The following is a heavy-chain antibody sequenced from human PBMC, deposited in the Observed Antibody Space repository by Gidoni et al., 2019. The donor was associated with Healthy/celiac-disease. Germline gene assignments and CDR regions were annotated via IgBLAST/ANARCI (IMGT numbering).Heavy chain of an antibody. D-gene: IGHD3-3*01. V-gene: IGHV4-31*03. Sequence: QVQLQESGPGLVTPSQTLSLTCTVSGGSISSGGYYCSWIRQHPGKGLEWIGYIYYSGSTYYNPSLKSRVTISVDTSKNQFSLKLSSVTAADTAVYYCARDRVTIFGVVIKGVGYGMDVWGQGTTVTVSS. CDR1: GGSISSGGYY. CDR3: ARDRVTIFGVVIKGVGYGMDV. CDR2: IYYSGST. J-gene: IGHJ6*02.